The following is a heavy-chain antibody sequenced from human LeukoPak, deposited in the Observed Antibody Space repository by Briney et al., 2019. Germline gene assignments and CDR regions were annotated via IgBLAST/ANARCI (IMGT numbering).Heavy chain of an antibody. Sequence: TASETLSLTCTVSGGTISSYYWSWIRQPPGKGLEWIGYIYYSGSTNYNPSLKSRVTISVDTSKNQVSLKLTSVTAADTAVYFCARGSDYTWGGWGQGTLVTVSS. V-gene: IGHV4-59*12. D-gene: IGHD3-10*01. CDR1: GGTISSYY. CDR2: IYYSGST. CDR3: ARGSDYTWGG. J-gene: IGHJ4*01.